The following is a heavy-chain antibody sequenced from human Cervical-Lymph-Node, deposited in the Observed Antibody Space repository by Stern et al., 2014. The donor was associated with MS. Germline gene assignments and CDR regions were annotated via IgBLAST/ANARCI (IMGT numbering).Heavy chain of an antibody. CDR1: GLSFSDYW. CDR3: ARGRDYFGP. Sequence: EDQLVESGGGLAQPGGSLRLSCAASGLSFSDYWMSWVRQAPGKGLEWVAYIKQDGSEKYYLDSVKGRFTISRDNTKNSLSLQMNSLRAEDTAFYYCARGRDYFGPWGQGTLGTVSS. J-gene: IGHJ4*02. CDR2: IKQDGSEK. V-gene: IGHV3-7*01.